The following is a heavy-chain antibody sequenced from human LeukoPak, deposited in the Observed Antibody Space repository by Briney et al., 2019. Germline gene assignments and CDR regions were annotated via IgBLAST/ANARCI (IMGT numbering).Heavy chain of an antibody. CDR2: IIPIFGTA. V-gene: IGHV1-69*13. Sequence: ASVKVSCKASGGTFSSYAISWVRQAPGQGLEWMGGIIPIFGTANYAQKFQGRVTITADESTSTAYMELSSLRSEDTAVYYCARSNPAYYYDSSGYYFGYWGQGTLVTVSS. J-gene: IGHJ4*02. CDR3: ARSNPAYYYDSSGYYFGY. D-gene: IGHD3-22*01. CDR1: GGTFSSYA.